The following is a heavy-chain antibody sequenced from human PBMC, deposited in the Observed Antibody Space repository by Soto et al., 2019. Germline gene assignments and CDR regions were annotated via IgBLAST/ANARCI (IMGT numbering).Heavy chain of an antibody. J-gene: IGHJ4*02. D-gene: IGHD1-1*01. V-gene: IGHV3-11*01. Sequence: QVQLVESGGGLVKPGGSLRLSCAASGFTFSDFYMSWIRQAPGKGLEWISYISSGSTNIFYGDSVKGRFTVSRDNAKNSVYLQMDSLRAEDTAVYYCARDRNAAGSDYWGQGTLVTVSS. CDR2: ISSGSTNI. CDR1: GFTFSDFY. CDR3: ARDRNAAGSDY.